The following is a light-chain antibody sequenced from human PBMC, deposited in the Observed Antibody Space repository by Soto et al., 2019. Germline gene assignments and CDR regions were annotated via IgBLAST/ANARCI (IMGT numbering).Light chain of an antibody. Sequence: DIQMTQSTSSVSASVGDRVTITCRASQGIRSWLAWYQQKPGKAPKHMIYPASSFQSGVPSTFSGSGIGTVFTLTYCSLQPENFAAYNCQQANSFPVTGGRATKVVI. V-gene: IGKV1-12*01. J-gene: IGKJ3*01. CDR1: QGIRSW. CDR2: PAS. CDR3: QQANSFPVT.